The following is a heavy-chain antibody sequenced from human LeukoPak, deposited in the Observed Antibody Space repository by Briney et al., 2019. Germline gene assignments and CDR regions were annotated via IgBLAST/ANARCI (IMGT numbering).Heavy chain of an antibody. J-gene: IGHJ4*02. D-gene: IGHD6-19*01. V-gene: IGHV4-59*01. CDR2: IYYRGNN. CDR1: GDSISNYN. CDR3: ARGGWSLDY. Sequence: KPSETLSLTCTVSGDSISNYNWNWIRRPPGKGLEWLGYIYYRGNNNYNPSLKSRVTISVDTSKNQFSLRLSSVTAADTAVYYCARGGWSLDYWGQGTLVTVSS.